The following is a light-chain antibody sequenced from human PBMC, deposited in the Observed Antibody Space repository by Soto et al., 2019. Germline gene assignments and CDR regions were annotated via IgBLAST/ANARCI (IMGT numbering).Light chain of an antibody. J-gene: IGKJ4*01. CDR1: QSVDNN. CDR3: QQYDTWPLT. Sequence: EILMTQSPGTLSVSTGEGATLSCRASQSVDNNLAWYQQKPSQAPRLLIYGASTRPTGIPDRFSGSGSGTEFTLTISSLKSEDFAVYYCQQYDTWPLTFGGGTKVDIK. CDR2: GAS. V-gene: IGKV3D-15*01.